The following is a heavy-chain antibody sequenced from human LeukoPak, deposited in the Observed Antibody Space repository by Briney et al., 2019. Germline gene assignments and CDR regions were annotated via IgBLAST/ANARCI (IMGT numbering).Heavy chain of an antibody. D-gene: IGHD3-22*01. J-gene: IGHJ3*02. Sequence: SETLSLTCTVSGGSISSYYWSWIRQPPGKGLEWIGYIYYSGSTNYNPSLKSRVTISVDTSKNQFSLKLSSVTAADTAVYYCARETYYYDSSGYWGWAFDIWGQGTMVTVSS. CDR1: GGSISSYY. V-gene: IGHV4-59*08. CDR3: ARETYYYDSSGYWGWAFDI. CDR2: IYYSGST.